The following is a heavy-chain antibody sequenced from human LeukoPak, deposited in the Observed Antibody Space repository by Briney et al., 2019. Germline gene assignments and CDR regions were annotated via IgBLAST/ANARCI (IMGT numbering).Heavy chain of an antibody. CDR1: GFTFSSYA. V-gene: IGHV3-23*01. CDR3: AKDDDWGRYKH. D-gene: IGHD3-16*01. CDR2: ISPSGGIT. J-gene: IGHJ1*01. Sequence: PGGSLRLSCAASGFTFSSYAMSWVRQAPGKGLEWVSGISPSGGITYYTDSVKSRFTISRDNSKNTQSLQMNSLRAEDTAVYYCAKDDDWGRYKHWGQGTLVTVSS.